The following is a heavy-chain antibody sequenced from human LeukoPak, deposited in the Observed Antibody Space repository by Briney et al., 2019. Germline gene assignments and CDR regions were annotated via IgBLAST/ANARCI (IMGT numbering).Heavy chain of an antibody. CDR1: GFTFSNYY. V-gene: IGHV3-11*04. D-gene: IGHD3-16*01. J-gene: IGHJ4*02. CDR2: ISSRSSNK. CDR3: SGGSRFVDY. Sequence: PGGSLRLSCAASGFTFSNYYMSWIRQAPGKGLVWVSYISSRSSNKYYADSVKGRFTISRDNAKNSLYLQMNSLRAEDTAVYYCSGGSRFVDYWGQGTLVTVSS.